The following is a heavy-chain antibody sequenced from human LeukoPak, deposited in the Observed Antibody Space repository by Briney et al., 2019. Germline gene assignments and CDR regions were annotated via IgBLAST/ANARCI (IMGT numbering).Heavy chain of an antibody. CDR3: ARVRKILWWPDAFDF. CDR1: GGSISSYY. V-gene: IGHV4-4*07. CDR2: IYTSGST. D-gene: IGHD2-21*01. Sequence: SEALSLTCTVSGGSISSYYWSWIRQPAGKGLEWIGRIYTSGSTNYNPSLKSRVTMSVDTSKNQFSLKLSSVIRADRAVYYCARVRKILWWPDAFDFLLRGTMVTVSS. J-gene: IGHJ3*01.